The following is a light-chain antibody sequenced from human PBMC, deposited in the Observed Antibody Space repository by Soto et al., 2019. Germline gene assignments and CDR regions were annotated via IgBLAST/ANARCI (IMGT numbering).Light chain of an antibody. Sequence: KVMTQSPAPLSVSPGERATLSCRASQNVNSNLAWYQQKPGQTPRLLIYGASTRATGIPARFSGSGSGTEFTLTISSLQSEDFAVYYCQQYNNWPRTFGQGTKVEIK. J-gene: IGKJ1*01. CDR1: QNVNSN. CDR3: QQYNNWPRT. V-gene: IGKV3-15*01. CDR2: GAS.